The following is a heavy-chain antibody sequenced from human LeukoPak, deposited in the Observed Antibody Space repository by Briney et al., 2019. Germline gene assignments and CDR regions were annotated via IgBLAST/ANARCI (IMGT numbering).Heavy chain of an antibody. CDR2: IYYSGST. CDR3: ARVPMNYYDSSGPYDAFDI. V-gene: IGHV4-39*07. D-gene: IGHD3-22*01. J-gene: IGHJ3*02. CDR1: GGSISSSSYY. Sequence: SETLSLTCTVSGGSISSSSYYWGWIRQPPGKGLEWIGSIYYSGSTYYNPSLKSRVTISVDTSKNQFSLKLSSVTAADTAVYYCARVPMNYYDSSGPYDAFDIWGQGTMVTVSS.